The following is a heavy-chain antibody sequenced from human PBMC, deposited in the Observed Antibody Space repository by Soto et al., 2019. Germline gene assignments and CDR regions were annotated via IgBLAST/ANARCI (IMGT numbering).Heavy chain of an antibody. CDR3: AREAGATGRVYYYYGMDV. Sequence: ASVKVSCKASGYTFTGYYMHWVRQAPGQGLEWMGWINPNSGDTNYAQKFQGRVTMTRDTSISTAYMELSRLRSDDTAVYYCAREAGATGRVYYYYGMDVWGQGTTVTVSS. CDR1: GYTFTGYY. V-gene: IGHV1-2*02. D-gene: IGHD1-26*01. CDR2: INPNSGDT. J-gene: IGHJ6*02.